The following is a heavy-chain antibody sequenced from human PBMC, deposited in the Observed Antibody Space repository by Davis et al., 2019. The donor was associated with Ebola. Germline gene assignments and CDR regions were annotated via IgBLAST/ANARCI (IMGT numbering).Heavy chain of an antibody. CDR1: GYTFTSYG. J-gene: IGHJ6*02. V-gene: IGHV1-69*06. CDR2: IIPIFGTA. CDR3: ARDLPRWHYGQTYYYYGMDV. D-gene: IGHD4-17*01. Sequence: AASVKVSCKASGYTFTSYGISWVRQAPGQGLEWMGGIIPIFGTANYAQKFQGRVTITADKSTSTAYMELSSLRSEDTAVYYCARDLPRWHYGQTYYYYGMDVWGQGTTVTVSS.